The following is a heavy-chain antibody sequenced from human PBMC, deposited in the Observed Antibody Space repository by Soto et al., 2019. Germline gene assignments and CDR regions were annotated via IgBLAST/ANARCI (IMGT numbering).Heavy chain of an antibody. J-gene: IGHJ4*02. CDR2: IWYDGSNK. CDR3: ARETPSANGINGPCDY. D-gene: IGHD2-8*01. CDR1: RFNFSSYG. Sequence: QVQLVESGGGVVQPGRSLRISCAASRFNFSSYGMHWVRQAPGEGLEWVAVIWYDGSNKYYADSVKGRFTIPGDKSKNTVTRQTKRLRAEDTAVCYWARETPSANGINGPCDYGGPGT. V-gene: IGHV3-33*01.